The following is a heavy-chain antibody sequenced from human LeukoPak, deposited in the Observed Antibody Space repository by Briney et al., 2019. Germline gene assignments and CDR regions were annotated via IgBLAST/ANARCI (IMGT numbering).Heavy chain of an antibody. D-gene: IGHD1-14*01. CDR1: GYTFTGYY. V-gene: IGHV1-2*02. J-gene: IGHJ6*02. Sequence: ASVKVSCKASGYTFTGYYMHWVRQAPGQGLEWMGWINPNSGGTNYAQKFQGRVTMTRDTSISTAYMELSRLRSDDTAVYYCASGIRHYYYDYGMDVWDQGTTVTVSS. CDR2: INPNSGGT. CDR3: ASGIRHYYYDYGMDV.